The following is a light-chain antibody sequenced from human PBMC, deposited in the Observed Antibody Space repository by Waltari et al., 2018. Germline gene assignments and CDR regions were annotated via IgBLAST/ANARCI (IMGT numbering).Light chain of an antibody. CDR3: QTWDPDTVV. CDR2: IDGGGGH. V-gene: IGLV4-69*01. Sequence: QLAVTQLPSSSAPLPASVTRTCTLSSEHSAYAIAWHQHQPEKGPRFLMKIDGGGGHTKGDGIPDRFSGFSSGAERYLTISSIQYEDEAAYYCQTWDPDTVVFGGGTKVTV. CDR1: SEHSAYA. J-gene: IGLJ2*01.